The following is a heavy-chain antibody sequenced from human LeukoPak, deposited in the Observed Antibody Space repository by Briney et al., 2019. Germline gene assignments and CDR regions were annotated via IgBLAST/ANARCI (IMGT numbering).Heavy chain of an antibody. V-gene: IGHV3-7*03. D-gene: IGHD1-26*01. J-gene: IGHJ4*02. Sequence: GGSLRLSCAASGFTFGSYWMSWVRQAPGKGLEWVANIKQDGSEKNYVDSVKGRFTISRDNAKNPLYLQMNSLRAEDTAVYYCAKLGGSYRSFDYWGQGTLVTVSS. CDR2: IKQDGSEK. CDR1: GFTFGSYW. CDR3: AKLGGSYRSFDY.